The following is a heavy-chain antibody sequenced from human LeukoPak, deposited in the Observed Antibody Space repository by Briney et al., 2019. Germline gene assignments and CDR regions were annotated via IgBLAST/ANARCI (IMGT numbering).Heavy chain of an antibody. CDR1: GFTFKTHA. CDR2: IDDSGVIR. D-gene: IGHD3-22*01. CDR3: AKRLKRNCYYHYAMDV. V-gene: IGHV3-23*01. J-gene: IGHJ6*02. Sequence: PGGSLRLSCAASGFTFKTHAMSWVRQAPGKGLEWVSRIDDSGVIRSYADSVKGRFTISRDNSKMTLTLQMNSLRAEDTAVYYCAKRLKRNCYYHYAMDVWGQGTTVTVSS.